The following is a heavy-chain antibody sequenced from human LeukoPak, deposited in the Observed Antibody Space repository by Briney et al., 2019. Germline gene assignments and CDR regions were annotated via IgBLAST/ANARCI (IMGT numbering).Heavy chain of an antibody. J-gene: IGHJ4*02. D-gene: IGHD3-10*01. CDR2: INPNSGGT. V-gene: IGHV1-2*02. CDR1: GYTFTSYY. Sequence: ASVKVSCKASGYTFTSYYMHWVRQAPGQGLEWMGWINPNSGGTNYAQKFQGRVTMTRDTSISTAYMELSRLRSDDTAVYYCARDVVTMVRGQPEKMGYWGQGTLVTVSS. CDR3: ARDVVTMVRGQPEKMGY.